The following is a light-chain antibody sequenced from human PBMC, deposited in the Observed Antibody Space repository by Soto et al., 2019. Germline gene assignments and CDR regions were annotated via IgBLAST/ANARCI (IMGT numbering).Light chain of an antibody. CDR1: SSNIGAGYD. V-gene: IGLV1-40*01. CDR2: GNN. Sequence: QSVLTQPPSVSGAPGQRVTISCTGSSSNIGAGYDVHWYQQLPGTAPKLLIYGNNNRPSGVPDRFSGSKSGPSASLAITGLQAEDEADYYCQSYDISLSGVVFGGGTKLTVL. CDR3: QSYDISLSGVV. J-gene: IGLJ2*01.